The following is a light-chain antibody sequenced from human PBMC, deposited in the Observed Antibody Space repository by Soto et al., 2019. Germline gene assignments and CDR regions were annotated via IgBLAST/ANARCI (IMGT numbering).Light chain of an antibody. CDR3: QAWDSSTYVV. V-gene: IGLV3-1*01. Sequence: SYELTQPTSVSVSPGQTASITCSGAKLGDKYFCWYQQKPGQSPVLVIYQDTKRPSGIPERFSGSNSGYTATLTISGTQAMDEADYYCQAWDSSTYVVFGGGTKLTVL. J-gene: IGLJ2*01. CDR2: QDT. CDR1: KLGDKY.